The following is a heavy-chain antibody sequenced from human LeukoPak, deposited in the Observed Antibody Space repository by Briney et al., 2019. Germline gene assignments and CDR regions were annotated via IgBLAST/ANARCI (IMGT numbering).Heavy chain of an antibody. CDR3: ARVSSDYGSSDWLDP. J-gene: IGHJ5*02. Sequence: RGSLRLSCAASGFSISDHRMSWIRQAPGKGLQWISYISSSGSSIYYADSVKGRFTISRDNAKNSLYLQMNSLRAEDTAVYYCARVSSDYGSSDWLDPWGQGTLVTVSS. CDR1: GFSISDHR. V-gene: IGHV3-11*01. CDR2: ISSSGSSI. D-gene: IGHD3-10*01.